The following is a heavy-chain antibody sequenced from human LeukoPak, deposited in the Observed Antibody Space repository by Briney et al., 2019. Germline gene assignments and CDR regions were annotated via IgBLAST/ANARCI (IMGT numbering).Heavy chain of an antibody. CDR1: GGTFSSYA. CDR3: ARDNVTMVRGNWFDP. Sequence: GASVKASCKASGGTFSSYAISWVRQAPGQGLEWMGGIIPIFGTANYAQKFQGRVTITADESTSTAYMELSSLRSEDTAVYYCARDNVTMVRGNWFDPWGQGTLVTVSS. V-gene: IGHV1-69*13. D-gene: IGHD3-10*01. J-gene: IGHJ5*02. CDR2: IIPIFGTA.